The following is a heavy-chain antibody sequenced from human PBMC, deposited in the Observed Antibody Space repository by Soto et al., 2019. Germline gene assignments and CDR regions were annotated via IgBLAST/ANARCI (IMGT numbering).Heavy chain of an antibody. J-gene: IGHJ4*02. CDR2: IYWDGES. D-gene: IGHD1-1*01. CDR3: AHRDSTGTTTYFDS. CDR1: GFSFTTTRMG. Sequence: QITLKEAGPTLVKPTETLTLTCTFSGFSFTTTRMGVGWTRLPPGKSLEWLAIIYWDGESRYNPLLRRRLTLTEDTTKNQVVLNMTNMEPTDPATYYCAHRDSTGTTTYFDSWGQGIPVTVAS. V-gene: IGHV2-5*02.